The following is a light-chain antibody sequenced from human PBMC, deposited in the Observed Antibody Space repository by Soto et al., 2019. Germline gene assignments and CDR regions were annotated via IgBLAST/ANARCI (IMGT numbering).Light chain of an antibody. V-gene: IGKV3-20*01. CDR2: GAS. J-gene: IGKJ4*01. Sequence: EIVLTQSPGTLSLSPGERATLSCRASQSVSSSYLAWYQQKPGQAPRLLIYGASSRATGIPERFSGSGSRTDFTLTISRLEPEDVAVYYCQQYDSSPLTFGEGTKVEIK. CDR3: QQYDSSPLT. CDR1: QSVSSSY.